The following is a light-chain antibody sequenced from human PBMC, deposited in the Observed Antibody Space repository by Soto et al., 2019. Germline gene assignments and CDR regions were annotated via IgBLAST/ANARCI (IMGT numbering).Light chain of an antibody. V-gene: IGLV1-47*01. CDR2: RNN. CDR3: ATWDDSLNGFYV. CDR1: TSNIGSNY. Sequence: QSLLTQPPSASGTPGQGVTISCSGSTSNIGSNYVYWYQQLPGTAPKLLIYRNNQRPSGVPDRFSGSKSGTSASLAISGLRYDDEADYFCATWDDSLNGFYVFGTGTKVTVL. J-gene: IGLJ1*01.